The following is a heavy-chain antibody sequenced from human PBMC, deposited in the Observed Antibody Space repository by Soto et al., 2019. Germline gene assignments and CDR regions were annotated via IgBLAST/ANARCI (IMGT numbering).Heavy chain of an antibody. CDR3: AREVDYAVRAFDI. CDR2: IYYSGST. CDR1: GGSISSYY. J-gene: IGHJ3*02. V-gene: IGHV4-59*01. Sequence: PSETLSLTCTVSGGSISSYYWSWIRQPPGKGLEWIGYIYYSGSTNYNPSLKSRVTISVDTSKNQFSLKLSSVTAADTAVYYCAREVDYAVRAFDIWGQGTMVTVS. D-gene: IGHD3-16*01.